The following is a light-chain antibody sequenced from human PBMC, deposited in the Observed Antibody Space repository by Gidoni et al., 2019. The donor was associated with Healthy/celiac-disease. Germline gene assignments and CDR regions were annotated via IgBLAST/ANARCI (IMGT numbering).Light chain of an antibody. CDR1: SSDFGGYNY. V-gene: IGLV2-14*03. CDR2: DVS. J-gene: IGLJ2*01. CDR3: SSYTSSSTLV. Sequence: QSAMTKPASVSGSPGQTITISCTGTSSDFGGYNYVSWFQHHPGKAPKLMIYDVSNRPAGVSNRFSGSKSGNTSSLTISGLQAEDEADYYGSSYTSSSTLVFGGGTKLTAL.